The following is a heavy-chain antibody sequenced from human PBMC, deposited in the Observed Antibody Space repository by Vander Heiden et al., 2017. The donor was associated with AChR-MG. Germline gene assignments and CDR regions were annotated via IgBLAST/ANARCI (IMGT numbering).Heavy chain of an antibody. D-gene: IGHD5-12*01. CDR1: GYTFTSYD. CDR3: ARGGYGGSDY. J-gene: IGHJ4*02. V-gene: IGHV1-8*01. CDR2: MNPNSDNT. Sequence: QVQLVQSGAEVKKPGASVKVSCKASGYTFTSYDITWVRQAAGQGLEWMGWMNPNSDNTGYAQKFQGRVTMTRNTSIRTAYMELSSLTSEDTAVYYCARGGYGGSDYWGQGTLVTVSS.